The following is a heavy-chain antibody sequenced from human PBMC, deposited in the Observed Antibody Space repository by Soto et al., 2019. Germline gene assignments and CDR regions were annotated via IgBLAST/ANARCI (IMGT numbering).Heavy chain of an antibody. Sequence: QVQLQESGPGLVKPSQTLSLTCTVSGGSISSGGYYWSWLSQHPGKGLEWIGYIYYSGSTYYNPSPKSRVTISVYTSKNQFSLKLSSVTAADTAVYYCARVGGINWFDPWGQGTLVTVSS. J-gene: IGHJ5*02. D-gene: IGHD6-13*01. CDR3: ARVGGINWFDP. CDR2: IYYSGST. CDR1: GGSISSGGYY. V-gene: IGHV4-31*03.